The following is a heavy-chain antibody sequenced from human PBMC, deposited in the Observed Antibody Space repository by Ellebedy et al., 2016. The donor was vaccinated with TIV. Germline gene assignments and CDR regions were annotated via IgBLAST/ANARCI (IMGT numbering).Heavy chain of an antibody. CDR3: ARERYISSEEAFDI. CDR1: GDSISSNF. V-gene: IGHV4-59*01. Sequence: SETLSLTCTVSGDSISSNFWGWIRQPPGKALEWIGSVYHSGSPHYNPSLKSRVTISVDMSKNQFSLNLSSVTAADTAVYYCARERYISSEEAFDIWGQGTMVTVSS. D-gene: IGHD3-9*01. J-gene: IGHJ3*02. CDR2: VYHSGSP.